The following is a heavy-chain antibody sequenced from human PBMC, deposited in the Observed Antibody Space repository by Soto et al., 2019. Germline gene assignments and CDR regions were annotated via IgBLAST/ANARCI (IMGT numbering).Heavy chain of an antibody. CDR2: FDPEDGET. CDR1: GYTPTELS. CDR3: AITGYCSSTSRGCYFDY. V-gene: IGHV1-24*01. J-gene: IGHJ4*02. D-gene: IGHD2-2*01. Sequence: ASVKVSCKVSGYTPTELSMHWVRQAPGKRFEWMGGFDPEDGETIYAQKFQGRVTMTEDTSTDTAYMELSSLRSEDTAVYYCAITGYCSSTSRGCYFDYWGQGTLVTVSS.